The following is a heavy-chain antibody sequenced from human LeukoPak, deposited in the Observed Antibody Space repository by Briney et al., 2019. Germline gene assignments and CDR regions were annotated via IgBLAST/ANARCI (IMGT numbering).Heavy chain of an antibody. V-gene: IGHV3-20*04. J-gene: IGHJ6*04. CDR1: GFTFDDYG. CDR3: AELGITMIGGV. D-gene: IGHD3-10*02. Sequence: PGGSLRLSCAASGFTFDDYGLSWVRQAPGKGLEWVSGINWNGGSTGYADSVKGRFTISRDNSKNTLYLQMNSLRAEDTAVYYCAELGITMIGGVWGKGTTVTISS. CDR2: INWNGGST.